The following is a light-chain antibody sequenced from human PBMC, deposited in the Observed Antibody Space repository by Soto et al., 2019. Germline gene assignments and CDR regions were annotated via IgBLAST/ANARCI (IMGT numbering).Light chain of an antibody. Sequence: QSVLTQPASVSGSPGQSITISCTGTSSDVGGYNYVSWYQQHPGKAPKLLIYDVTNRPSGVPNRFSGSKSGNTASLTVSGLQAEDEADYYCSSYVASKSYVFGTGTKVTVL. CDR1: SSDVGGYNY. V-gene: IGLV2-14*01. CDR3: SSYVASKSYV. CDR2: DVT. J-gene: IGLJ1*01.